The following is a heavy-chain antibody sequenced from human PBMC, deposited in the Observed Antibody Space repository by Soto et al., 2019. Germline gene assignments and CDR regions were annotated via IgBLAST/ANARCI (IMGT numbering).Heavy chain of an antibody. CDR1: GGSISSSSYY. Sequence: PSETLSLTCTVSGGSISSSSYYWAWIRQPPGKGREWIGRIYYSGSTYYNPSLKSRVTISVDTSKNQFSLKLSSVTAADTAVYYCARSYPDYGDYADDLYYYYGMDVWGQGTTVTVSS. CDR2: IYYSGST. V-gene: IGHV4-39*07. CDR3: ARSYPDYGDYADDLYYYYGMDV. D-gene: IGHD4-17*01. J-gene: IGHJ6*02.